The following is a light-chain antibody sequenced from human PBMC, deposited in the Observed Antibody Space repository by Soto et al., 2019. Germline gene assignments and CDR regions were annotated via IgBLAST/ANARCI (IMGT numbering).Light chain of an antibody. CDR1: ESLVHSDRSTY. J-gene: IGKJ2*01. Sequence: DIVMTQTPLLSPVTLGQPASISCRSSESLVHSDRSTYLSWLHQRPGQPPRLLIYRISNRLSGVPDRFSGSGAGTDFTLKISRVEAEDVGVYYCMHTTQSVYTFGQGTKLEIK. CDR2: RIS. CDR3: MHTTQSVYT. V-gene: IGKV2-24*01.